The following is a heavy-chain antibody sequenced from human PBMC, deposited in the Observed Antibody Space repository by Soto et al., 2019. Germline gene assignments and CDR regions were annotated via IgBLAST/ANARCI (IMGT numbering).Heavy chain of an antibody. Sequence: QVQLVQSGAEVRKPGSSLRVSCKSSGATFSTTGISWVRQAPGQGLEWMGGIIPLFGTPKYARKFQGRVSITADESTNTVYMELNSLRPDDAAVYYCARASPVIFGGDPCYRLDSSFDSWGQGSLVIVSS. D-gene: IGHD2-21*02. CDR1: GATFSTTG. J-gene: IGHJ5*01. CDR2: IIPLFGTP. CDR3: ARASPVIFGGDPCYRLDSSFDS. V-gene: IGHV1-69*01.